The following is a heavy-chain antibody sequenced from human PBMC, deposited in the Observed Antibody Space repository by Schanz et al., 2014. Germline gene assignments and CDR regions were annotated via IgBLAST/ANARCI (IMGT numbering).Heavy chain of an antibody. J-gene: IGHJ4*02. CDR2: IKSKTDGGTT. CDR3: TTYCDGGCAIDN. V-gene: IGHV3-15*01. CDR1: GFTFSDAW. Sequence: EVQLLESGGGLVQPGGSLRLSCAASGFTFSDAWMTWVRQAPGKGLEWVGRIKSKTDGGTTDYAAPVKGRFTISRDDSKNTLFLQMNSLKTEDTAVYYCTTYCDGGCAIDNWGQGALVNVSS. D-gene: IGHD6-19*01.